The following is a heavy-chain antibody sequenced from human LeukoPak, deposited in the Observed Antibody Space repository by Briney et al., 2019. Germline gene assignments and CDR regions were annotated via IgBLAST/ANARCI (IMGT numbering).Heavy chain of an antibody. CDR2: INHSGST. J-gene: IGHJ4*02. CDR1: GGSFSGYY. Sequence: SETLSLTCAVYGGSFSGYYWSWIRQPPGKGLEWIGEINHSGSTNYNPSLKSRVTISVDTSKNQFSLKLSSVTAADTAVYYCARTRFIYGSGSYSYYFDYWGQGTLVTVSS. CDR3: ARTRFIYGSGSYSYYFDY. V-gene: IGHV4-34*01. D-gene: IGHD3-10*01.